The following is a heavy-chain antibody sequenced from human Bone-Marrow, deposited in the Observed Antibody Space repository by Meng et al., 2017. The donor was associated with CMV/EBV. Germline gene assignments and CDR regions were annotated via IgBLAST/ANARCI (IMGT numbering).Heavy chain of an antibody. D-gene: IGHD2-2*01. CDR1: GFTFSDYY. V-gene: IGHV3-11*04. J-gene: IGHJ6*02. Sequence: GESLKISCAASGFTFSDYYMSWIRQAPGKGLEWVSYISSSGSTIYYADSVKGRFTISRDNAKNSLYLQMNSLRAEDTAVYYCARQPAANHLLVDVWGQGNTVTVSS. CDR2: ISSSGSTI. CDR3: ARQPAANHLLVDV.